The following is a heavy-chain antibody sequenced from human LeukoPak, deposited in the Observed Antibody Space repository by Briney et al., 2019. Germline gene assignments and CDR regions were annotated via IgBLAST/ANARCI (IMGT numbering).Heavy chain of an antibody. Sequence: SETLSLTCTVSDYSISSGYYWGWIRQPPGKGLEWTGSIFQSGHTYYSPSLKSRVTISVDTSNNRFSLSLSAVTAADTAIYYCARVVAAREGRDYWGQGTLVTVSS. CDR1: DYSISSGYY. J-gene: IGHJ4*02. V-gene: IGHV4-38-2*02. CDR2: IFQSGHT. CDR3: ARVVAAREGRDY. D-gene: IGHD6-6*01.